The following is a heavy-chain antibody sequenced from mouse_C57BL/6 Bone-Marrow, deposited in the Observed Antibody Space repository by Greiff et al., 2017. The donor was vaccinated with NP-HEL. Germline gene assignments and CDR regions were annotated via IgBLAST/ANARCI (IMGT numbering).Heavy chain of an antibody. V-gene: IGHV1-82*01. Sequence: QVQLQQSGPELVKPGASVKISCKASGYAFSSSWMNWVKQRPGKGLEWIGRIYPGDGDTNYNGKFKGKVTLTADTSYSTAYMQLSSLTSEDSAVSVCARLWSLYWYFDVWGTGTTVTVSS. CDR1: GYAFSSSW. CDR2: IYPGDGDT. D-gene: IGHD1-1*02. CDR3: ARLWSLYWYFDV. J-gene: IGHJ1*03.